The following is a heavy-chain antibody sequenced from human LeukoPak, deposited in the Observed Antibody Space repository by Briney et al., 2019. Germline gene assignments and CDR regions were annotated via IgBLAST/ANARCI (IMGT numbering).Heavy chain of an antibody. CDR3: ARSEDSWSYSLLYYYYGMDV. Sequence: GGSLRLSCAASGFTFSSYSMNWVRQAPGKGLEWVSSISSSSSYIYYADSVKGRFTISRDNAKNSLYLQMNSLRAEDTAVYYCARSEDSWSYSLLYYYYGMDVWGQGTTVTVSS. J-gene: IGHJ6*02. CDR1: GFTFSSYS. D-gene: IGHD3-10*01. V-gene: IGHV3-21*01. CDR2: ISSSSSYI.